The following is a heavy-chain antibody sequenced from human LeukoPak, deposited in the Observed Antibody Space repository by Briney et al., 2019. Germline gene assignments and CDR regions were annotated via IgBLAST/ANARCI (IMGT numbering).Heavy chain of an antibody. CDR3: AKLGVTHAFDI. CDR1: GFTFDDYA. J-gene: IGHJ3*02. D-gene: IGHD3-16*02. CDR2: ISWNSGSI. V-gene: IGHV3-9*03. Sequence: GGSLRLSCAASGFTFDDYAMHWVRQAPGKGLEWVSGISWNSGSIGYADSVKGRFTISRDNAKNSLYLQMNSLRAEDMALYYCAKLGVTHAFDIWGQGTMVTVSS.